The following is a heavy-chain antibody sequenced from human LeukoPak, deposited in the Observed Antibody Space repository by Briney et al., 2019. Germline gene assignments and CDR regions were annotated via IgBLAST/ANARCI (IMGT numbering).Heavy chain of an antibody. V-gene: IGHV3-33*01. CDR2: IWKDGSNK. D-gene: IGHD6-13*01. CDR3: ARDPTMCSISWSLYYYYYYGMDV. CDR1: GFTFSIYG. Sequence: GGSRRLSCALSGFTFSIYGMHCVAPAPGKGLEWVAVIWKDGSNKYYADSVKGSFPIHRQNSKNTVYRQINSLRAEDTPVYYFARDPTMCSISWSLYYYYYYGMDVWARETRDSV. J-gene: IGHJ6*02.